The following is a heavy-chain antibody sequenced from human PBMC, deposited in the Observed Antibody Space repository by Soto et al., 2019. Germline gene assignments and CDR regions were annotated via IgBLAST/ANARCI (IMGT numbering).Heavy chain of an antibody. Sequence: HEHLVQSGAEVKRPGASLKVSCXXXXYSFTGYYIXXXXXXXXXGLEWMGWINPDSGATNYAQNFQGRVTLTSDTSISTASMDLTSLTSDDTAVYYCARGDYGTGGYPFPYFDYWGQGTLVIVSS. CDR1: XYSFTGYY. CDR2: INPDSGAT. CDR3: ARGDYGTGGYPFPYFDY. D-gene: IGHD2-8*02. V-gene: IGHV1-2*02. J-gene: IGHJ4*02.